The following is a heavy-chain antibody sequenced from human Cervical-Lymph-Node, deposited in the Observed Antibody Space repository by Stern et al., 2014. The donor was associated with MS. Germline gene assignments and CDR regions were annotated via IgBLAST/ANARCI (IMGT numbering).Heavy chain of an antibody. CDR3: ARQRYFDY. V-gene: IGHV5-51*01. CDR2: LFPGGSDI. CDR1: GYTFTSYW. J-gene: IGHJ4*02. Sequence: EVQLVESGPEVKRPGESLKISCQASGYTFTSYWIGWVRQMPGKGLEWIALLFPGGSDIRYSPSFQVQVTISADNSSSTAYLQWNNLKASDTAIYYCARQRYFDYWGQGTLVTVSS.